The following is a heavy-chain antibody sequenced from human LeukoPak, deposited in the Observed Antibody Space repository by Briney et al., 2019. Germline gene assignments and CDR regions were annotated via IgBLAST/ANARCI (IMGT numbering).Heavy chain of an antibody. CDR3: ARDFFHGHCAGLSCFLLDY. CDR1: GYTFTSYG. V-gene: IGHV1-18*01. Sequence: ALVKVSCKASGYTFTSYGISWVRQAPGQGLEWMGWISGNNGNTNYAQKFQGRVTMTTDTSTSTAYMEMRSFRSDDTAVYYCARDFFHGHCAGLSCFLLDYWGQGSLVTVSS. J-gene: IGHJ4*02. CDR2: ISGNNGNT. D-gene: IGHD2-15*01.